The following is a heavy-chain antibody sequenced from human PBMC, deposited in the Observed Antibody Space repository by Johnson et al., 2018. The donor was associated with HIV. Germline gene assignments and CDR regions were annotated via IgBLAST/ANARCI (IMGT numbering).Heavy chain of an antibody. Sequence: QVQLVESGGGVVQPGGSLRLSCAASGFTFSSYGMHWVRQAPGKGLEWVAFIRYDGSNKYYADSVKGRFTLSRDNSKNNLDLQMNSLTIEDTAVFYCAKTRMGGILDAFDLWGQGTMVIVS. CDR1: GFTFSSYG. D-gene: IGHD3-10*01. V-gene: IGHV3-30*02. J-gene: IGHJ3*01. CDR2: IRYDGSNK. CDR3: AKTRMGGILDAFDL.